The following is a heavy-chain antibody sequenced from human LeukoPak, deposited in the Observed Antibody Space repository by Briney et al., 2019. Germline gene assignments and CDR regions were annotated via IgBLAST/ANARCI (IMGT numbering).Heavy chain of an antibody. Sequence: SETLSLTCTVSGGSISSYYWSWIRQPPGKGLEWIGYIYYSGGTNYNPSLKSRVTISVDTSKNQFSLKLSSVTAADTAVYYCARSSYSGSLYYYMDVWGKGTTVTVSS. CDR3: ARSSYSGSLYYYMDV. CDR1: GGSISSYY. CDR2: IYYSGGT. D-gene: IGHD1-26*01. J-gene: IGHJ6*03. V-gene: IGHV4-59*01.